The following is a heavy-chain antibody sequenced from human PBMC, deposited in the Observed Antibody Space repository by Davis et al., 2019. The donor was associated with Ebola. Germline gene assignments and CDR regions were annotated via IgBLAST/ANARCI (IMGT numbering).Heavy chain of an antibody. V-gene: IGHV3-23*01. CDR3: AKVNYLDAFDI. Sequence: GESLKISCAASGFTFSSYAMSWVRQASGKGLEWVSAISGSGGSTYYADSVKGRFTISRDNSKNTLYLQMNSLRAEDTAVYYCAKVNYLDAFDIWGQGTMVTVSS. D-gene: IGHD1-7*01. J-gene: IGHJ3*02. CDR1: GFTFSSYA. CDR2: ISGSGGST.